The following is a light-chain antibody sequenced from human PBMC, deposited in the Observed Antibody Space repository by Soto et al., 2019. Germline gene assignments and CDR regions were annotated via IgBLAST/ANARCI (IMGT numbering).Light chain of an antibody. V-gene: IGKV3D-20*02. J-gene: IGKJ1*01. CDR1: QSVSSSY. CDR3: QQRSNWPLT. Sequence: EIVLTQSPGTLSLSPGERATLSCRASQSVSSSYFAWYQQKPGQAPRLLIYDTSNRATGIPARFSGSGSGTDFTLTISSLEPEDFAVYYCQQRSNWPLTFGQGTKVDIK. CDR2: DTS.